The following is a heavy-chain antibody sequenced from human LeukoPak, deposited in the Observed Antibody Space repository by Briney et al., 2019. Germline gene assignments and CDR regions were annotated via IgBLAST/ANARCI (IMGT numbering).Heavy chain of an antibody. V-gene: IGHV3-48*03. CDR2: ISSSGSTI. D-gene: IGHD3-10*01. Sequence: GGSLRLSCAASGFTFSSYEMNWVRQAPGKGLEWVSYISSSGSTIYYADSVKGRFTISRDNAENSLYLQMNSLRAEDTAFYYCGRDILNGMSMAYYFDYWGQGTLVTVSS. CDR1: GFTFSSYE. J-gene: IGHJ4*02. CDR3: GRDILNGMSMAYYFDY.